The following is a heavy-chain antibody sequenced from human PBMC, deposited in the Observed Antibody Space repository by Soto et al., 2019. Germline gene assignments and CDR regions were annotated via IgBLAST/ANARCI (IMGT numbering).Heavy chain of an antibody. CDR2: INHSGST. V-gene: IGHV4-34*01. Sequence: PSETLSLTCAVYGGSFSGYYWSWIRQPPGKGLEWIGEINHSGSTNYNPSLKSRVTISVDTSKNQFSLKLSSVTAADTAVYYCARGRGKVSSSWYHWFDPWGQGTLVTVS. J-gene: IGHJ5*02. CDR3: ARGRGKVSSSWYHWFDP. D-gene: IGHD6-13*01. CDR1: GGSFSGYY.